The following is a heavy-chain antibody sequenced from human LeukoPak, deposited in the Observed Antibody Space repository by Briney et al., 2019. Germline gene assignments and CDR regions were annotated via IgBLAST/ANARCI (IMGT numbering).Heavy chain of an antibody. J-gene: IGHJ4*02. CDR3: TTDPRH. V-gene: IGHV3-15*01. Sequence: GGSLRLSCGASGFTFSNFWMSWVGQAPGKGVEWLGRIKSKTDGGTKDYAARGKGRFTISRDDKKNTLYVQINREQTEHTGVYYCTTDPRHWGQGTLVTVSS. CDR1: GFTFSNFW. CDR2: IKSKTDGGTK.